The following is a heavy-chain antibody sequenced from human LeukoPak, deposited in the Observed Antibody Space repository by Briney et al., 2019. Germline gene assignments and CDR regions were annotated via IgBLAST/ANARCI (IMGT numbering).Heavy chain of an antibody. J-gene: IGHJ3*02. CDR2: IYYSGST. Sequence: SETLSLTCTVSGDSISSSNYYWGWIRQPPGKGLEWIGSIYYSGSTYYNPSLKSRVTISVDTSKNQFSLKLSSVTAADTAVYYCVVGATISQYNAFDIWGQGTMVTVSS. D-gene: IGHD1-26*01. CDR3: VVGATISQYNAFDI. V-gene: IGHV4-39*01. CDR1: GDSISSSNYY.